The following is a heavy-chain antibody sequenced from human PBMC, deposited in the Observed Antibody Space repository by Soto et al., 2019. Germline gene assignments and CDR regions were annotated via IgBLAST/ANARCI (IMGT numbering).Heavy chain of an antibody. CDR2: VFHTGNT. V-gene: IGHV4-4*02. D-gene: IGHD7-27*01. CDR1: GDSMTRSVW. J-gene: IGHJ4*02. Sequence: QVQMQESGPGLVKPSGTLSLTCTVSGDSMTRSVWWTWVRQPPGKGLEWIGEVFHTGNTNYNPSLQSRVTMSVDKSTNEFSLQVTSVTAADTAIYYCARKAWVRFDYWGQGALVTVSS. CDR3: ARKAWVRFDY.